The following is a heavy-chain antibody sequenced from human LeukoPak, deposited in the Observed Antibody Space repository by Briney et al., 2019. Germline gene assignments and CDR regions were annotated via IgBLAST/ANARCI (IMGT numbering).Heavy chain of an antibody. J-gene: IGHJ4*02. CDR1: GYTFTSYY. CDR2: INPSGGST. CDR3: ARDGVTGTTLDY. Sequence: ASVKVSCKASGYTFTSYYMHWVRQAPGQGLEWMGIINPSGGSTSYAQKSQGRVTMTRDTSTSTVYMELSSLRSEGTAVYYCARDGVTGTTLDYWGQGTLVTVSS. D-gene: IGHD1-7*01. V-gene: IGHV1-46*01.